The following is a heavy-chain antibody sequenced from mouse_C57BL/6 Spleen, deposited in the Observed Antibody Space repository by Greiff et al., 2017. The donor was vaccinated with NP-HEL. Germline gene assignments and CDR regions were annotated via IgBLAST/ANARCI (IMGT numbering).Heavy chain of an antibody. CDR1: GYTFTDYY. V-gene: IGHV1-26*01. CDR3: ARSDGSSPFAY. J-gene: IGHJ3*01. Sequence: EVQLQQSGPELVKPGASVKISCKASGYTFTDYYMNWVKQSHGKSLEWIGDINPNNGGTSYNQKFKGKATLTVDKSSSTAYMELRSLTSEDSAVYYCARSDGSSPFAYGGQGTLVTVSA. D-gene: IGHD1-1*01. CDR2: INPNNGGT.